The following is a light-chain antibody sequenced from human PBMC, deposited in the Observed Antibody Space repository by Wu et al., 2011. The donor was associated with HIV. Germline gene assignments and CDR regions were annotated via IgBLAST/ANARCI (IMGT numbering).Light chain of an antibody. J-gene: IGKJ5*01. V-gene: IGKV3-11*01. CDR3: QHRSQSALT. CDR1: QSVSGY. CDR2: DAS. Sequence: EMVLTQSPATLSLSPGESATLSCRASQSVSGYLAWFQQKRGQPPRLLMYDASKRATGIPARFSGSGSGTDFTLTISNLEPEDFAVYYCQHRSQSALTFGQGTRLEIK.